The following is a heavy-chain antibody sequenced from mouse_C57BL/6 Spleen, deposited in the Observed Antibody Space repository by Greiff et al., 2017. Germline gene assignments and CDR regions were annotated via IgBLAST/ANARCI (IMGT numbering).Heavy chain of an antibody. CDR3: ARAYGSSPYFDY. CDR1: GYAFSSYW. CDR2: IYPGDGDT. D-gene: IGHD1-1*01. V-gene: IGHV1-80*01. J-gene: IGHJ2*01. Sequence: VKLQESGAELVKPGASVKISCKASGYAFSSYWMNWVKQRPGKGLEWIGQIYPGDGDTNYNGKFKGKATLTADKSSSTAYMQLSSLTSEDSAVYFCARAYGSSPYFDYWGQGTTLTVSS.